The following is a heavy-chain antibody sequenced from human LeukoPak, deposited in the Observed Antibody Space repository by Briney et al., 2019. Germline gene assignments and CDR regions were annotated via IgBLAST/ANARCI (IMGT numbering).Heavy chain of an antibody. D-gene: IGHD3-22*01. Sequence: ASVKVSCKASGYTFTNYGISWVRQAPGQGLEWMGGSSGYNGNTKYAQKVRGRVTMTTDTSTSTAYMDLGSVRSDDTAVYYCARTYYYDTSGYYQFDYWGQGTLVTVSS. J-gene: IGHJ4*02. CDR2: SSGYNGNT. CDR1: GYTFTNYG. CDR3: ARTYYYDTSGYYQFDY. V-gene: IGHV1-18*01.